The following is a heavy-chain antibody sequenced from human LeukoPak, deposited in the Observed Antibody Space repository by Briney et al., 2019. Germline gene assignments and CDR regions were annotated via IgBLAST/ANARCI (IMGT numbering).Heavy chain of an antibody. CDR3: ARGDGYNPDAFDT. CDR2: IYYSGST. V-gene: IGHV4-59*11. D-gene: IGHD5-24*01. J-gene: IGHJ3*02. CDR1: GDSISNHY. Sequence: PSETLSLTCTVSGDSISNHYWSWIRQPPGRGLEWNGYIYYSGSTNYNSSLRSRVTISVDRSKKQFSLRLSSVTAADTAVYYCARGDGYNPDAFDTWGQGTMVTVSS.